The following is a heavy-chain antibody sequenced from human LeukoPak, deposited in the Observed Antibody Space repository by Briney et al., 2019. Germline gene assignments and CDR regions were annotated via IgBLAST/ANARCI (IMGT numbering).Heavy chain of an antibody. CDR3: ASTWLDAFDI. CDR2: IYSGGST. Sequence: QPGGSLRLSCAASGFTVSSNYMSWVRQAPGKGLEWVSVIYSGGSTYYADSVKGRFTISRDNSKNTLYLQMNSLRAEGTAVYYCASTWLDAFDIWGQGTMVTVSS. D-gene: IGHD5-12*01. CDR1: GFTVSSNY. V-gene: IGHV3-53*01. J-gene: IGHJ3*02.